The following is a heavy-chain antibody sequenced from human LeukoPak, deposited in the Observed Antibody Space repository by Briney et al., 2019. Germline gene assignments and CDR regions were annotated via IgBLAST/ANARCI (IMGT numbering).Heavy chain of an antibody. D-gene: IGHD3-3*01. V-gene: IGHV1-18*01. Sequence: GASVKVSCKASGYIFTSYGISWVRQAPGQGLEWMGWISAYNGNTNYAQKLQGRVTMTTDTSTSTAYMELRSLRSDDTAVYYCARDYGRTIWSGYYTEGMDVWGKGTTVTVSS. CDR3: ARDYGRTIWSGYYTEGMDV. CDR1: GYIFTSYG. CDR2: ISAYNGNT. J-gene: IGHJ6*03.